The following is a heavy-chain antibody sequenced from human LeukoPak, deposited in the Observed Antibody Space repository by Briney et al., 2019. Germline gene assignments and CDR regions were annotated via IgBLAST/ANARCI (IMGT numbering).Heavy chain of an antibody. CDR2: IYYSGST. D-gene: IGHD6-19*01. Sequence: SETLSLTCTVSGGSISSSSYYWGWIRQPPGNGLEWVGSIYYSGSTYYNPSLKSRVTISVDTSKNQFSLKPSSVTAADTAVYYCARVIAVAGQGMNYFDYWGQGTLVTVSS. CDR1: GGSISSSSYY. J-gene: IGHJ4*02. V-gene: IGHV4-39*07. CDR3: ARVIAVAGQGMNYFDY.